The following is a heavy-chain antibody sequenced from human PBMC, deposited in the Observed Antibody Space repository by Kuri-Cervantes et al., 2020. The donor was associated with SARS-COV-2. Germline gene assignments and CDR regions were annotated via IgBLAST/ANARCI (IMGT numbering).Heavy chain of an antibody. CDR2: ISSSSSYI. J-gene: IGHJ6*02. CDR1: VFTCSSYS. D-gene: IGHD2-15*01. CDR3: ARDPPSPYCSGGSCRTDV. Sequence: GESLKISCAATVFTCSSYSMNWVRQAPGKGLEWVSSISSSSSYIYYADSVKGRFTISRDNAKNSLYLQMNSLRAEDTAVYYCARDPPSPYCSGGSCRTDVWGQGTTVTVSS. V-gene: IGHV3-21*01.